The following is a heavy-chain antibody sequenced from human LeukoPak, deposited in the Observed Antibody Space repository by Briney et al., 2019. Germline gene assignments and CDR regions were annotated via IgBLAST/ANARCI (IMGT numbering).Heavy chain of an antibody. CDR2: ISYDGSNK. CDR1: GFTFSSYG. J-gene: IGHJ4*02. D-gene: IGHD5-18*01. CDR3: AKDTGAGRDTAMGDY. Sequence: GSLRLSCAASGFTFSSYGMHWVRQAPGKGLEWVAVISYDGSNKYYADSVKGRFTISRDNSKNTLYLQMNSLRAEDTAVYYCAKDTGAGRDTAMGDYWGQGTLVTVSS. V-gene: IGHV3-30*18.